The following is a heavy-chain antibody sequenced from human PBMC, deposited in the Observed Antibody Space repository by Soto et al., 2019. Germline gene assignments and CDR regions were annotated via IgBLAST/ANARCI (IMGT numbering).Heavy chain of an antibody. D-gene: IGHD7-27*01. Sequence: QLQLQESGSGLVKPSQTLSLTCAVSGGSISSGGYSWSWIRQPQGKGLEWIGYIYHSGSTYYNPSLKSRVTISVDRSKNQFSLKLSSVTAADTAVYYCARDGALTGDAFDIWGQGTMVTVSS. V-gene: IGHV4-30-2*01. J-gene: IGHJ3*02. CDR1: GGSISSGGYS. CDR3: ARDGALTGDAFDI. CDR2: IYHSGST.